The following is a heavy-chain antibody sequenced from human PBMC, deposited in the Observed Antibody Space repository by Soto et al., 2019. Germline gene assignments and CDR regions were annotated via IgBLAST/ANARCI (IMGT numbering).Heavy chain of an antibody. D-gene: IGHD4-4*01. CDR1: RGSISSGGYY. J-gene: IGHJ6*02. CDR3: ARGILQYYYGMDV. CDR2: IYYSGST. V-gene: IGHV4-31*03. Sequence: SQTLSLTCTVSRGSISSGGYYWSWIRQHPGKGLEWIGYIYYSGSTYYNPSLKSRVTISVDTSKNQFSLKLSSVTAADTAVYYCARGILQYYYGMDVWGQGTTVTVS.